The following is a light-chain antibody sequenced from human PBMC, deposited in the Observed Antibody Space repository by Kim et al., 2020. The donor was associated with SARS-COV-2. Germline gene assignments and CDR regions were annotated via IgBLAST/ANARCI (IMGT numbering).Light chain of an antibody. Sequence: DIVMTQSPDSLAVSLGEWATINCKSSQSVLYNPNNKAYLAWYQQKPVQPPKLLIYWASTRESGVPDRFSGSESGTDFTLTISNLQAEDVAIYHCQQYYSPPYTFGRGTKLEIK. CDR2: WAS. CDR3: QQYYSPPYT. J-gene: IGKJ2*01. V-gene: IGKV4-1*01. CDR1: QSVLYNPNNKAY.